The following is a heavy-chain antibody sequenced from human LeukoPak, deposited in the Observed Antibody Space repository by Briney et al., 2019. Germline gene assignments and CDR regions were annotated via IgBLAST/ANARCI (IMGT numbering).Heavy chain of an antibody. D-gene: IGHD3-22*01. CDR1: GFTFSSYV. CDR3: AGAFASSGNYYPPDY. Sequence: GGSLRLSCAASGFTFSSYVMQWARQAPGEGLEYVSGISTNGGGTYYASSVKGRFTISRDNSKNTVYLQMDSLRAEDMAVYYCAGAFASSGNYYPPDYWGQGALVTVSS. V-gene: IGHV3-64*01. CDR2: ISTNGGGT. J-gene: IGHJ4*02.